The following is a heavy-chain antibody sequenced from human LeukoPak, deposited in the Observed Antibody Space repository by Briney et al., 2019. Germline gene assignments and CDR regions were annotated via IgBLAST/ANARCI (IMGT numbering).Heavy chain of an antibody. V-gene: IGHV3-15*01. J-gene: IGHJ4*02. CDR1: GFTFSNAW. CDR3: TTWTGGVVVTN. Sequence: GGSLTLSCAASGFTFSNAWMSWVRQAPGKGLEWVGRIRSQSNGGTTDYAGPVKGRFTISSDDAKNALYLQMYGVKTVDSAVYYGTTWTGGVVVTNWGQGTLVTVSS. D-gene: IGHD2-2*01. CDR2: IRSQSNGGTT.